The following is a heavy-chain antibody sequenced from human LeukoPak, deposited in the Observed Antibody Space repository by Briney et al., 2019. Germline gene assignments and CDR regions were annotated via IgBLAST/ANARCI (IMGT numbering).Heavy chain of an antibody. V-gene: IGHV4-34*01. CDR2: IYYSGST. Sequence: SETLSLTCAVYGGSFSDYSWSWIRQPPGKGLEWIGSIYYSGSTYYNPSLKSRVTISVDTSKNQFSLKLSSVTAADTAVYYCARSLNTYYDILTGYYPFDYWGQGTLVTVSS. D-gene: IGHD3-9*01. CDR1: GGSFSDYS. CDR3: ARSLNTYYDILTGYYPFDY. J-gene: IGHJ4*02.